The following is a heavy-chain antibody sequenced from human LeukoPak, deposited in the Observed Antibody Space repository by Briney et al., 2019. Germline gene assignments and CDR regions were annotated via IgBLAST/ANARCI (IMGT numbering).Heavy chain of an antibody. V-gene: IGHV4-39*01. Sequence: SETLSLTCAVSGVSISSSNSYWGWIRQPPGKGLEWIGSIYYTRNTYYNASLKSRVTISIDTSKNQISLRLTSVTATDTAMYYCARQTGSGLFTLPGGQGTLVTVSS. J-gene: IGHJ4*02. CDR3: ARQTGSGLFTLP. D-gene: IGHD3/OR15-3a*01. CDR1: GVSISSSNSY. CDR2: IYYTRNT.